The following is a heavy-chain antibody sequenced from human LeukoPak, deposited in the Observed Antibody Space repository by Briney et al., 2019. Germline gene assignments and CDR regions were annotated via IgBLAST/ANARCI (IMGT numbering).Heavy chain of an antibody. V-gene: IGHV4-34*01. D-gene: IGHD2-2*01. J-gene: IGHJ4*02. Sequence: SETLSLTCAVYGGSFSGYYWSWIRQPPGKGLEWIGEINHSGSTNYNPSLKSRVTISVDTSKNQFSLKLSSVTAADTAVYYCARRSGVVVGHSYYFDYWGRGALVTVSS. CDR2: INHSGST. CDR1: GGSFSGYY. CDR3: ARRSGVVVGHSYYFDY.